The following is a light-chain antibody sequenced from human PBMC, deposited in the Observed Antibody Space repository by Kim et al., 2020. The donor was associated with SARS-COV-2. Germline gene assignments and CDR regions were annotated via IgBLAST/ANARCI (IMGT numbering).Light chain of an antibody. CDR3: QQHFNWPLT. CDR2: DAS. V-gene: IGKV3-11*01. Sequence: EIVLTQSPATLSLSPGERATLSCRVSQSVTYYLAWYQQRPGQAPRLLIYDASKRATGIPARFSGTGSGTDFTLTISSLEPEDSAVYYCQQHFNWPLTFGGGTKVDIK. J-gene: IGKJ4*01. CDR1: QSVTYY.